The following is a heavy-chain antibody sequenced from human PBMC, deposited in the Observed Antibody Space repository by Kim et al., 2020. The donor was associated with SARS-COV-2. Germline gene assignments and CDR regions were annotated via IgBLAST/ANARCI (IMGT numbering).Heavy chain of an antibody. Sequence: GGSLRLSCAASGFTFSSYGMHWVRQAPGKGLEWVAVISYDGSNKYYADSVKGRFTISRDNSKNTLYLQMNSLRAEDTAVYYCAKDQGSSSPTELGYWGQGTLVTVSS. CDR3: AKDQGSSSPTELGY. V-gene: IGHV3-30*18. CDR1: GFTFSSYG. J-gene: IGHJ4*02. CDR2: ISYDGSNK. D-gene: IGHD6-13*01.